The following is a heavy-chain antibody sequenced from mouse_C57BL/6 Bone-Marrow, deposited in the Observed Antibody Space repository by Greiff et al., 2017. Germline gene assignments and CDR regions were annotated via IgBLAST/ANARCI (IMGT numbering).Heavy chain of an antibody. V-gene: IGHV1-69*01. CDR1: GYTFTSYW. CDR3: ARNYYGSSYYFDY. CDR2: IDPSDSYT. Sequence: QVQLQQPGAELVMPGSSVKLSCKASGYTFTSYWMHWVKQRPGQGLEWIGEIDPSDSYTNYNQKFKGKSTLTEDKSSSTADMQLSSLTSEDSAVYYCARNYYGSSYYFDYWGQGTTLTVSS. J-gene: IGHJ2*01. D-gene: IGHD1-1*01.